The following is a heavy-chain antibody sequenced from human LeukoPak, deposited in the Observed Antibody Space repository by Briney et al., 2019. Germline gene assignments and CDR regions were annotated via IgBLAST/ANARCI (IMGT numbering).Heavy chain of an antibody. V-gene: IGHV4-59*01. D-gene: IGHD3-10*01. CDR1: GGSISSYY. CDR3: ARGFRRGGGFDP. Sequence: SETLSLTCTVSGGSISSYYWSWIRQPPGKGLEWIGYIYYSESTNYNPSLKSRLTISVDTSKNQFSLKLSSVTAADTAVYYCARGFRRGGGFDPWGQGTLVTVSS. CDR2: IYYSEST. J-gene: IGHJ5*02.